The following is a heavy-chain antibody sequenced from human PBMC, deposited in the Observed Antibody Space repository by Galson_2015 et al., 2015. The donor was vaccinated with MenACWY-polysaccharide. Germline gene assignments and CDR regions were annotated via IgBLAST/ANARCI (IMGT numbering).Heavy chain of an antibody. D-gene: IGHD2-2*01. CDR3: LVVPGGNYRAMDV. J-gene: IGHJ6*02. V-gene: IGHV3-23*01. CDR2: ISGSGGTT. Sequence: SLRLSCAASGFTFSSYAMSWVRQAPGKGLEWVAAISGSGGTTYYADSVKGRFTISRDNSKDMVYLQMNSLRAEDTAVYYSLVVPGGNYRAMDVLGQGTTVTVSS. CDR1: GFTFSSYA.